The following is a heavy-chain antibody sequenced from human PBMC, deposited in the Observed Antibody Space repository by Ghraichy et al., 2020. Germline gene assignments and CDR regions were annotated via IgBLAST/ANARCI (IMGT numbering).Heavy chain of an antibody. CDR3: ARARSYDFWSGYYGRFDP. CDR1: GYTFIGYY. J-gene: IGHJ5*02. CDR2: INPNSGGT. D-gene: IGHD3-3*01. Sequence: ASVKVSCKASGYTFIGYYMHWVRQAPGQGLEWMGWINPNSGGTIYAQKFQGRVTMTRDTSISTAYMELSRLRSDDTAVYYCARARSYDFWSGYYGRFDPWCQGTLVTVSS. V-gene: IGHV1-2*02.